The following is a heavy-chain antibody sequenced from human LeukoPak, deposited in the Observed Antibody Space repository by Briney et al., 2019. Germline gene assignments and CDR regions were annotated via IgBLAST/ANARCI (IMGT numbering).Heavy chain of an antibody. J-gene: IGHJ2*01. CDR3: ARGPIVSVGDWYFDL. CDR1: GGSISSHY. Sequence: PSETLSLTCTVAGGSISSHYWSWIRQPPGKGLEWIGYIYYSGSTNYTNYNPSLKSRVTISVDTSKNQFSLKLSSVTAADPAVYYCARGPIVSVGDWYFDLWGRGTLVTVCS. CDR2: IYYSGSTNYT. V-gene: IGHV4-59*11. D-gene: IGHD3-16*02.